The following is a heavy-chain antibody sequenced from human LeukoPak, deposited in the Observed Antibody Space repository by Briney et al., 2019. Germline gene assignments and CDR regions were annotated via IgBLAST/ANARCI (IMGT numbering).Heavy chain of an antibody. CDR3: ARARKLTTVTTFSYFDY. CDR1: GFTFSSYS. J-gene: IGHJ4*02. D-gene: IGHD4-11*01. V-gene: IGHV3-21*01. CDR2: ISSSSSYI. Sequence: GGSLRLSCEASGFTFSSYSMNWVRQAPGKGLEWVSSISSSSSYIYYADSVKGRFTISRDNAKNSLYLQMNSLRAEDTAVYYCARARKLTTVTTFSYFDYWGQGTLVTVSS.